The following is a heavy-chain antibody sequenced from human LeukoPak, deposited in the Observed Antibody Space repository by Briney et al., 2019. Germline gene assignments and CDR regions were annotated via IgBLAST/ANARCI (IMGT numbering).Heavy chain of an antibody. D-gene: IGHD5-12*01. CDR3: ARVVATSNYGMDV. J-gene: IGHJ6*02. Sequence: GGSLRLSCAASGFTFSDYYMSWIRQAPGKGLEWVSYISDSSSYTNYADSVKGRSTISRDNAKNSLYLQMNSLRAEDTAVYYCARVVATSNYGMDVWGQGTTVTVSS. CDR2: ISDSSSYT. V-gene: IGHV3-11*05. CDR1: GFTFSDYY.